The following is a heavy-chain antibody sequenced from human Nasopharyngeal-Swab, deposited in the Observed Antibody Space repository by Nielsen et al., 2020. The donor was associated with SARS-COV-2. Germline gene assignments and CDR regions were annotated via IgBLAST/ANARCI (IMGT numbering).Heavy chain of an antibody. V-gene: IGHV4-59*08. Sequence: LRLSCTVPGGSISSYYWSWIRQPPGKGLEWIGYIYYSGSTNYNPSLKSRVTISVDTSKNQFSLKLSSVTAADTAVYYCARCLEYSSSQDYYYYYMDVWGKGTTVTVSS. CDR3: ARCLEYSSSQDYYYYYMDV. CDR2: IYYSGST. D-gene: IGHD6-6*01. CDR1: GGSISSYY. J-gene: IGHJ6*03.